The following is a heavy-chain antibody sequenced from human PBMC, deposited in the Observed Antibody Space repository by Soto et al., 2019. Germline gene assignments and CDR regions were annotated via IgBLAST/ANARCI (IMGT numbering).Heavy chain of an antibody. V-gene: IGHV3-21*01. Sequence: EVQLVESGGGLVKPGGSLRLSCAASGFTFSSYSMNWVRQAPGKGLEWVSSISSSSRYIYYADSVKGRFTISRDNAKNSLYLQMNSLRAEDTAVYYCARDQGIVVVPAATLHYYYGMDVWGQGTTVTVSS. D-gene: IGHD2-2*01. CDR3: ARDQGIVVVPAATLHYYYGMDV. CDR2: ISSSSRYI. J-gene: IGHJ6*02. CDR1: GFTFSSYS.